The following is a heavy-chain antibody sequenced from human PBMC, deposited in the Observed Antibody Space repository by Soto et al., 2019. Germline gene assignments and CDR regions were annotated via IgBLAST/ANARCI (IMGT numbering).Heavy chain of an antibody. CDR1: GGSVSSGGYH. CDR2: IYYSGST. J-gene: IGHJ6*02. Sequence: PSETLSLTCTVSGGSVSSGGYHWGWIRQHPGKGLEWIGDIYYSGSTYYNPSLKSRVTISIDTSTNHFSLHLSALTAADTAVYYCARAPIPNWNYYGMDVWGQGTTVTVSS. CDR3: ARAPIPNWNYYGMDV. V-gene: IGHV4-31*03. D-gene: IGHD1-1*01.